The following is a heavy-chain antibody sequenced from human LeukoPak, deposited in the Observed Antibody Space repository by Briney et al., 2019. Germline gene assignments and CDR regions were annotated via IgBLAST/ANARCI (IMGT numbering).Heavy chain of an antibody. V-gene: IGHV3-23*01. CDR3: AKEPTSSGWFDP. CDR2: ISGSGGRT. D-gene: IGHD3-3*01. J-gene: IGHJ5*02. Sequence: GGSLRLSCAASGFTFSSYAMSRVRQAPGKGLEWVSAISGSGGRTYYTDYVKGRFTISRDNSKNTLYLQISSLRADDTAVYFCAKEPTSSGWFDPWGQGTLVTVSS. CDR1: GFTFSSYA.